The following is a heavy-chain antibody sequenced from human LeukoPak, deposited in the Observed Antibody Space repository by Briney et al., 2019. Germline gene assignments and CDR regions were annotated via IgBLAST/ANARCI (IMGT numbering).Heavy chain of an antibody. J-gene: IGHJ4*02. CDR3: ARGLVIGDSSGYPLYYFDY. Sequence: SDTLTLTCTVSGGSISSSGYYWGWIRQPPGKGLEWIGEINHSGSTNYNPSLKSRVTISVDTSKNQFSLKLSSVTAADTAVYYCARGLVIGDSSGYPLYYFDYWGQGTLVTVSS. CDR1: GGSISSSGYY. D-gene: IGHD3-22*01. CDR2: INHSGST. V-gene: IGHV4-39*07.